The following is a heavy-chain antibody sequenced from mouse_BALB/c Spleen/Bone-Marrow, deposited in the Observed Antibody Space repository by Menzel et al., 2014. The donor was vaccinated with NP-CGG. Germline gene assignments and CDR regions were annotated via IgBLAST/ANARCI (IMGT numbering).Heavy chain of an antibody. CDR2: IRNKANGYTT. V-gene: IGHV7-3*02. Sequence: EVQRVESGGGLVQPGGSLRLSCATSGFTFTDYYMSWVRQPPGKALEWLGFIRNKANGYTTEYSASVKGRFTISRDNSQSIPYLQMNTLRAEDSATYYCARDGYDGYWGQGTTLTVSS. J-gene: IGHJ2*01. D-gene: IGHD2-2*01. CDR1: GFTFTDYY. CDR3: ARDGYDGY.